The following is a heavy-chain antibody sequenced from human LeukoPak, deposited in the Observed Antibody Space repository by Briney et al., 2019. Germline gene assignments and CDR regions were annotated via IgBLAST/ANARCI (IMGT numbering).Heavy chain of an antibody. CDR2: INPSGGST. CDR1: GYTFTSYY. Sequence: ASVKVSCKASGYTFTSYYMHWVRQAPGQGLEWMGIINPSGGSTSYAQKFQGRVTMIRDTSMSTVYMELSSLRSEDTAVYYCARDGQVGYDSSGYRFDYWGQGTLVTVSS. J-gene: IGHJ4*02. D-gene: IGHD3-22*01. CDR3: ARDGQVGYDSSGYRFDY. V-gene: IGHV1-46*01.